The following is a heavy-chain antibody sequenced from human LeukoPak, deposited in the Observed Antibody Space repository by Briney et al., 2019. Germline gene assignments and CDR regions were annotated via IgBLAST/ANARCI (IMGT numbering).Heavy chain of an antibody. Sequence: PPETLSLTCTVSGGSISSYYWSWIRQPAGKGLEWIGRIHTSGSTNYNPSLKSRVTMSVDTSKNQFSLKLSSVTAADTAVYYCAREKQSSGWYVPNYFDYWGQGTLVTVSS. CDR2: IHTSGST. V-gene: IGHV4-4*07. CDR1: GGSISSYY. CDR3: AREKQSSGWYVPNYFDY. J-gene: IGHJ4*02. D-gene: IGHD6-19*01.